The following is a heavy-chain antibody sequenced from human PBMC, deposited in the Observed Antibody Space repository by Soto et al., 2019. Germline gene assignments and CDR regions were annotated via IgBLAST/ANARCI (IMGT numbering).Heavy chain of an antibody. CDR3: ARGTGITMVRGRRAFDI. D-gene: IGHD3-10*01. V-gene: IGHV3-33*01. J-gene: IGHJ3*02. CDR1: GFTFSSYG. CDR2: IWYDGSNK. Sequence: VGSLRLSCAASGFTFSSYGMHWVRQAPGKGLEWVAVIWYDGSNKYYADSVKGRFTISRDNSKNTLYLQMNSLRAEDTAVYYCARGTGITMVRGRRAFDIWGQGTMVTVSS.